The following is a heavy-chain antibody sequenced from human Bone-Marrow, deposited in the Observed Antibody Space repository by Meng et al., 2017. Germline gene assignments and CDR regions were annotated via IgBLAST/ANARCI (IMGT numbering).Heavy chain of an antibody. V-gene: IGHV4-34*09. D-gene: IGHD3-22*01. CDR3: ARVPYYYDSSGYSHYLYYFDY. CDR2: INHSGST. J-gene: IGHJ4*02. Sequence: SETLSLTCVVSGGSFSDYYWSWIRQPPGKGLEWIGEINHSGSTNYNPSLKSRVTISVDTSKNQFSLKMSSVTAADTAVYYCARVPYYYDSSGYSHYLYYFDYWGQGTLVTVSS. CDR1: GGSFSDYY.